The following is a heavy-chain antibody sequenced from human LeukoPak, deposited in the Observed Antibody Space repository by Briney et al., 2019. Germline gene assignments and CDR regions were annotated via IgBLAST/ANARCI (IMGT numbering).Heavy chain of an antibody. D-gene: IGHD3-3*01. CDR2: VSGNGGST. Sequence: PGGSLRLSCAASGFTFSSYAMSWVRQAPGKGLEWVSAVSGNGGSTYYTDSVKGRFTISKDISKSTLYLQMNSLRAEDTAVYYCAKYMTIFGVLDYWGQGTLVTVSS. J-gene: IGHJ4*02. V-gene: IGHV3-23*01. CDR1: GFTFSSYA. CDR3: AKYMTIFGVLDY.